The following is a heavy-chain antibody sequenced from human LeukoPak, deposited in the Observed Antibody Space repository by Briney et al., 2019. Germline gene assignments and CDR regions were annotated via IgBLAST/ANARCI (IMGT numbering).Heavy chain of an antibody. CDR1: GYTFTIYG. D-gene: IGHD6-13*01. CDR3: ARALPGAATAHNWFDP. V-gene: IGHV1-18*01. Sequence: ASVKVSCKASGYTFTIYGISWVRQAPGQGLEWMGWISGFNGATNYAQKFQGRVTMTIDTSTNTTYMDLRTVTSDDTAIYYCARALPGAATAHNWFDPWGQGTLVTVSS. CDR2: ISGFNGAT. J-gene: IGHJ5*02.